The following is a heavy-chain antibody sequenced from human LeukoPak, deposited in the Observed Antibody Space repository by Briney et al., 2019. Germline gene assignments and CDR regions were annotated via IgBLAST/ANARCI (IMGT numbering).Heavy chain of an antibody. CDR1: GGSFSGYY. Sequence: SETLSLTCAVYGGSFSGYYWSWIRQPPGKGLEWIGEINHSGSTNYNPSLKSRVTISVDTPKNQFSLKLSSVTAADTAVYYCARAGRVVPAAPVRYWGQGTLVTVSS. CDR2: INHSGST. CDR3: ARAGRVVPAAPVRY. J-gene: IGHJ4*02. V-gene: IGHV4-34*01. D-gene: IGHD2-2*01.